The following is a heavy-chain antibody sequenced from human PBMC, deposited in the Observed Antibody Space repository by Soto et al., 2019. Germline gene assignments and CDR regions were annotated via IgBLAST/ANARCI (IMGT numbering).Heavy chain of an antibody. V-gene: IGHV3-48*02. J-gene: IGHJ4*01. D-gene: IGHD1-1*01. Sequence: PGWSLGLSCAASGFTFSSYSMYWVRQAPGKGLEWVSYITDSSSTMYYADSVKGRFTISRDNARNALYLQMNSLRDEDTAVYYFATVHNNSRSFDFRGRGALVAVFS. CDR1: GFTFSSYS. CDR3: ATVHNNSRSFDF. CDR2: ITDSSSTM.